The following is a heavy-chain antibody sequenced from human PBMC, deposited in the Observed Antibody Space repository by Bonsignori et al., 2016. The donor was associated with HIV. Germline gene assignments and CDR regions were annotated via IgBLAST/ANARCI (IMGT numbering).Heavy chain of an antibody. J-gene: IGHJ5*02. Sequence: WIRQPPGKGLEWVSYISSSGIYINYGDSVKGRFTMSRDSAKNSLYLQMNSLRVEDTAVYYCASSLSGFQNWFGPWGQGTLVTVSS. D-gene: IGHD3-3*01. CDR3: ASSLSGFQNWFGP. V-gene: IGHV3-11*06. CDR2: ISSSGIYI.